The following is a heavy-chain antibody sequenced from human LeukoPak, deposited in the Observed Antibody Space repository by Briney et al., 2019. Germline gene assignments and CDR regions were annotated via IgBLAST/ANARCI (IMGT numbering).Heavy chain of an antibody. CDR1: GGSISSYY. CDR3: ARETPYSSSWTRGYFDY. Sequence: SETLSLTCTVSGGSISSYYWSWIRQPPGKGLEWIGYIYYSGSTNYNPSLKSRVTISVDTSKNQFSLKLSSVTAADTAVYYCARETPYSSSWTRGYFDYWGQGTLVTVSS. J-gene: IGHJ4*02. D-gene: IGHD6-13*01. V-gene: IGHV4-59*01. CDR2: IYYSGST.